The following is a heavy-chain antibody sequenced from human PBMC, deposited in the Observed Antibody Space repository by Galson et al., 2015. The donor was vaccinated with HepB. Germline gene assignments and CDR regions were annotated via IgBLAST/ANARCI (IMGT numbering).Heavy chain of an antibody. V-gene: IGHV2-5*01. CDR3: AHSYYDYVWGSYRFHFDY. J-gene: IGHJ4*02. D-gene: IGHD3-16*02. CDR2: IYWNDDK. Sequence: PALVKPTQTLTLTCTFSGFSLSTSGVGVGWIRQPPGKALEWLALIYWNDDKRYSPSLKSRLTITKDTSKNQVVLTMTNMDPVDTATYYCAHSYYDYVWGSYRFHFDYWGQGTLVTVSS. CDR1: GFSLSTSGVG.